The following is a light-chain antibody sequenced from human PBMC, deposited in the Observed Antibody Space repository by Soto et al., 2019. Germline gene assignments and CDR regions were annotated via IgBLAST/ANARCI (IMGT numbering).Light chain of an antibody. J-gene: IGKJ3*01. Sequence: EIVLTQSPCTLSLSAGERATLSCRASQSVSSSYLAWYQQKHGQAPRLLIYGASSRATGIPDRFSGSGYGTDFTLTISRLEAEDCAVYYCQQYGRSPLTFGPGTKVDIK. CDR1: QSVSSSY. V-gene: IGKV3-20*01. CDR2: GAS. CDR3: QQYGRSPLT.